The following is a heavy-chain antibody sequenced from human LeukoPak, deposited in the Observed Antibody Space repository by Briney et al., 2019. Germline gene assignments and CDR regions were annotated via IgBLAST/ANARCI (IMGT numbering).Heavy chain of an antibody. CDR1: RYTFTSYG. J-gene: IGHJ5*02. V-gene: IGHV1-18*01. D-gene: IGHD3-3*01. CDR2: ISAYNGNT. CDR3: ARDRGTIFGVVIYWFDP. Sequence: ASVKVSCKASRYTFTSYGISWVRQAPGQGVEWMGWISAYNGNTNYAQKLQGRVTMTRDTSISTAYMELSRLRSDDTAVYYCARDRGTIFGVVIYWFDPWGQGTLVTVSS.